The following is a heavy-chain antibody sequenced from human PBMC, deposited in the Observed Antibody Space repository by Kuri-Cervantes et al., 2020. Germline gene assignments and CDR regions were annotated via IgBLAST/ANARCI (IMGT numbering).Heavy chain of an antibody. D-gene: IGHD3-10*01. V-gene: IGHV3-53*01. Sequence: GGSLRLSCAASGFTVSSNYMSWVRQAPGKGLEWVSVIYSGGSTYYADSVKGRFTISRDNSKNTLYLQMNSLRAEDTAVYYCAKARGPVWFGELLYPHDAFDIWGQGTMVTVSS. J-gene: IGHJ3*02. CDR3: AKARGPVWFGELLYPHDAFDI. CDR2: IYSGGST. CDR1: GFTVSSNY.